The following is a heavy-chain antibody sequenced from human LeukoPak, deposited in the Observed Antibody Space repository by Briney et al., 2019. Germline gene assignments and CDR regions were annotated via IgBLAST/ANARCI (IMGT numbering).Heavy chain of an antibody. J-gene: IGHJ4*02. CDR1: GVSMNSHY. Sequence: LETLSLTCTVSGVSMNSHYWNWIRQPAGKGLEWIGRIYTSGSTEYSPSLKSRVTMSVDTSKNHFSLNLSSVTAADTAVYSCARGGAVAGNGAFDYWGQGILVTVSS. CDR3: ARGGAVAGNGAFDY. V-gene: IGHV4-4*07. CDR2: IYTSGST. D-gene: IGHD6-19*01.